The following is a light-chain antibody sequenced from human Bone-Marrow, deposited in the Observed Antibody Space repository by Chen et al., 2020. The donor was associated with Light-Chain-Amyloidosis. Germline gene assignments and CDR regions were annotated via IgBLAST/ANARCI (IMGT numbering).Light chain of an antibody. Sequence: QSALTQPASVSGSPGQSITISCTGSSIDIGNYDFVSWFQQYPGKAPKLLIYGVSKRSSGVSERFSGSKSGNSASLTISGLQAEDETDYYCCSYAGNTTVIFGGGTKLTVL. J-gene: IGLJ2*01. V-gene: IGLV2-23*02. CDR3: CSYAGNTTVI. CDR1: SIDIGNYDF. CDR2: GVS.